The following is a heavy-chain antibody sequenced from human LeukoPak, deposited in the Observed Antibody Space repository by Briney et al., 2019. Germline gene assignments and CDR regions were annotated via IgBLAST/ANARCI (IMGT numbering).Heavy chain of an antibody. J-gene: IGHJ3*02. CDR3: ARDLVTVTKGFDI. CDR1: DDSFSSHY. D-gene: IGHD4-17*01. CDR2: ISYIGST. Sequence: SETLSLTCAVSDDSFSSHYWTWIPQPPGKGLEWIGYISYIGSTNYNPSLKSRVTIPIDTSKNQFSLKLSSVTAADTAVYYCARDLVTVTKGFDIWGQGTMVSVSS. V-gene: IGHV4-59*11.